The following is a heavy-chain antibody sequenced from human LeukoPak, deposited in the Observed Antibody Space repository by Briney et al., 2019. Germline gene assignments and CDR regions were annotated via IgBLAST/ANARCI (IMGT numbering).Heavy chain of an antibody. Sequence: GGSLRLSCAASGFTFDDYAMHWVRQAPGKGLEWVSGISSNSDTLIYANSVKGRFTISRDNAKNSLYLQMNSLRAEDMALYYCAKDRYSGSSGLVDYWGQGTLVTVSS. CDR1: GFTFDDYA. CDR2: ISSNSDTL. D-gene: IGHD1-26*01. CDR3: AKDRYSGSSGLVDY. V-gene: IGHV3-9*03. J-gene: IGHJ4*02.